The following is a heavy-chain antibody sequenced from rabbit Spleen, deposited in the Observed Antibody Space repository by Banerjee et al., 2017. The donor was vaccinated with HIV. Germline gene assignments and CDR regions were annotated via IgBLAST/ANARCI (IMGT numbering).Heavy chain of an antibody. Sequence: QSLEESGGDLVKPGASLTLTCIASGFTISSYHMSWVRQAPGKGLEWIAWIYTGSSGSTYYASWAKGRFTISKTSSTTVTLQMTSLTAADTATYFCVRSVTGEIYYDLWGPGTLVTVS. CDR2: IYTGSSGST. CDR1: GFTISSYH. D-gene: IGHD1-1*01. J-gene: IGHJ4*01. V-gene: IGHV1S40*01. CDR3: VRSVTGEIYYDL.